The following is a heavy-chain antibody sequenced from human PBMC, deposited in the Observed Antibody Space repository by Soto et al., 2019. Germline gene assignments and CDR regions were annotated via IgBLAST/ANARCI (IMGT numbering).Heavy chain of an antibody. V-gene: IGHV3-21*01. CDR1: GFTFSTYN. CDR3: ARGEASVAVPGAFETIAVAGGDFFDY. Sequence: EVQLVESGGGLVKPGGSLRLSCAASGFTFSTYNMNWVRQAPGQGLEWVSSISSSSRFIYYADSLKGRFTISRDNAKNSIYLQMNSLRAEETAVYYCARGEASVAVPGAFETIAVAGGDFFDYWGPGTLVTVSS. J-gene: IGHJ4*02. CDR2: ISSSSRFI. D-gene: IGHD6-13*01.